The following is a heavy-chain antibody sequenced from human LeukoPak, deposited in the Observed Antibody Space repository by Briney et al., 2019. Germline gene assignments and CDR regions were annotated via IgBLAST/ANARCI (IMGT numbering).Heavy chain of an antibody. CDR3: AKIIAVVYDAFDI. Sequence: QTGGPLRLSCAASGFTFSSYAMSWVRQAPGKGLEWVSAISGSGGSTYYADSVKGRFTISRDNSKNTLYLQMNSLRAEDTAVYYCAKIIAVVYDAFDIWGQGTMVTVSS. CDR2: ISGSGGST. V-gene: IGHV3-23*01. J-gene: IGHJ3*02. CDR1: GFTFSSYA. D-gene: IGHD6-19*01.